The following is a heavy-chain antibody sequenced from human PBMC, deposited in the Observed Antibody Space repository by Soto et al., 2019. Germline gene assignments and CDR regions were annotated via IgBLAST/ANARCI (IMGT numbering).Heavy chain of an antibody. J-gene: IGHJ6*03. Sequence: QVQLQESGPGLVKPSGTLSLTCAVSSGSISSSNWWSWVRQPPGKGLEWIGEIYHSGSTNYNPSLKGRVTISVGKSKNQFSLKLSSVTAADTAVYYCARGGTETTFNYYYYMDVWGKGTKVTVSS. CDR1: SGSISSSNW. V-gene: IGHV4-4*02. CDR2: IYHSGST. D-gene: IGHD4-4*01. CDR3: ARGGTETTFNYYYYMDV.